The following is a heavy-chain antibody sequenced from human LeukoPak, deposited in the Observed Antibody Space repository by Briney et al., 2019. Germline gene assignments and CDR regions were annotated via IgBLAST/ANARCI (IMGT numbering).Heavy chain of an antibody. Sequence: GGSLRLSCAASGFIVSSNYMSWVRQAPGKGLEWVSILYSGGNTYYSDSVKGRFIISRDNSNNTLYLQMNSLRTEDTAVYYCARVGITLFAVVILWGQGTLVTVSS. CDR1: GFIVSSNY. CDR2: LYSGGNT. V-gene: IGHV3-53*01. D-gene: IGHD3-3*01. J-gene: IGHJ4*02. CDR3: ARVGITLFAVVIL.